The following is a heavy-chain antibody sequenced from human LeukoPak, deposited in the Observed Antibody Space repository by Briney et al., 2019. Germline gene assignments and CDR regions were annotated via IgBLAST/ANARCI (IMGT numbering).Heavy chain of an antibody. Sequence: NSGGSLRLSCAASGFTFSSYAMHWVRQAPGQGLEWMGWINPNSGGTNYAQKFQGWVTMTRDTSISTAYMELSRLRSDDTAVYYCARSNRGPLEYQLLFWRPDYYYYGMDVWGQGTTVTVSS. V-gene: IGHV1-2*04. CDR3: ARSNRGPLEYQLLFWRPDYYYYGMDV. J-gene: IGHJ6*02. D-gene: IGHD2-2*01. CDR2: INPNSGGT. CDR1: GFTFSSYA.